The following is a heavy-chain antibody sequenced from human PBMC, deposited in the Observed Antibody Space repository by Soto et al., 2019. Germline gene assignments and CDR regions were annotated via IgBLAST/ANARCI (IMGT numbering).Heavy chain of an antibody. J-gene: IGHJ6*03. CDR2: IIPILGIA. D-gene: IGHD2-2*01. CDR1: GGTFSSYT. Sequence: QVQLVQSGAEVKKPGSSVKVSCKSSGGTFSSYTISWVRQAPGQGLEWMGRIIPILGIANYAQKFQGRVTITADKSTSTAYMELSSLRYEDTAVYYCAGIEPAALDEDYYYDMDVWGKGTTVTVSS. CDR3: AGIEPAALDEDYYYDMDV. V-gene: IGHV1-69*02.